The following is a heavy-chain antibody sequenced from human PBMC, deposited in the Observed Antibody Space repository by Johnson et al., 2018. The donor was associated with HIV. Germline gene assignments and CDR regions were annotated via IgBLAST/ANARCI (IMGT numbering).Heavy chain of an antibody. Sequence: QVQLVESGGGVVQPGTSLRLSCEASGFTFSSYGMHWVRQAPGKGLEWAAVIWFDGSNKYYADSVKGRFTISRDNSENTLYLTMDSLRAEDTAMYYCAIIPAGNSLAVWGQGTMVTVSS. D-gene: IGHD2-21*01. CDR1: GFTFSSYG. J-gene: IGHJ3*01. CDR3: AIIPAGNSLAV. V-gene: IGHV3-33*01. CDR2: IWFDGSNK.